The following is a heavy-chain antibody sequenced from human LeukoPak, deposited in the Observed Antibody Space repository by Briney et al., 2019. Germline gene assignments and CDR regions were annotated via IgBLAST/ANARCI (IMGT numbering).Heavy chain of an antibody. Sequence: PSETLSLTCTVSGGSISSGDYYWSWIRQPPGKGLEWIGYIYYSGSTYYNPSLKSRVTISVDTSKNQFSLKLSSVTAADTAVYYCASSYGDSSGLVYWGQGTLVTVSS. D-gene: IGHD4-17*01. CDR3: ASSYGDSSGLVY. CDR2: IYYSGST. J-gene: IGHJ4*02. V-gene: IGHV4-30-4*01. CDR1: GGSISSGDYY.